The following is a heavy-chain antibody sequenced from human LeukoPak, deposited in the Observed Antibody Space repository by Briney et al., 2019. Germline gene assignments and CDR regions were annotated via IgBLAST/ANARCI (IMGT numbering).Heavy chain of an antibody. J-gene: IGHJ4*02. CDR1: GFSLSTSGMR. V-gene: IGHV2-70*04. CDR2: IDWDDDK. D-gene: IGHD3-22*01. CDR3: ARQYYYDSSGYYGVDY. Sequence: SGPALVKPTQTLTLTCTFSGFSLSTSGMRVSWIRQPPGKALEWLSLIDWDDDKFYSTSLKTRLTISKDTSKNQVVLTMTNMDPVDTATYYCARQYYYDSSGYYGVDYWGQGTLVTVSS.